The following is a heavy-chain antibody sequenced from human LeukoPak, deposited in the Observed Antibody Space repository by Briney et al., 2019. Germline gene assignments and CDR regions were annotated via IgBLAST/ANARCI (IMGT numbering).Heavy chain of an antibody. Sequence: GGSLRLSCAASGFTFSSYSISWVRQAPGKGLEWVSTIDGSGGSTYYADSVKGRFTISRDNSKNTLYLQMNSLRAEDTAVYYCARPAAMGNYYYYYMDVWGKGTTVTVSS. CDR1: GFTFSSYS. CDR3: ARPAAMGNYYYYYMDV. V-gene: IGHV3-23*01. J-gene: IGHJ6*03. CDR2: IDGSGGST. D-gene: IGHD2-2*01.